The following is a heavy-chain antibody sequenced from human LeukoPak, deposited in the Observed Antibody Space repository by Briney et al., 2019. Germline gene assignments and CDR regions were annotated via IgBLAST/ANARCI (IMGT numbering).Heavy chain of an antibody. CDR1: GFTFSSYA. V-gene: IGHV3-23*01. D-gene: IGHD3-22*01. J-gene: IGHJ4*02. CDR2: ISGSGGST. Sequence: PGGSLRLSCAASGFTFSSYAMSWVRQAPGKGLEWVSAISGSGGSTYYADSVKGRFTISRDNAKNSLYLQMNSLRAEDTAVYYCASHQSITMMYYWGQGTLVTVSS. CDR3: ASHQSITMMYY.